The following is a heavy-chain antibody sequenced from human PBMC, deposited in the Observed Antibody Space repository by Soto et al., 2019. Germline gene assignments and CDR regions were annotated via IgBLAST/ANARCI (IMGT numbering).Heavy chain of an antibody. Sequence: EVQLLESGGGLVQPGGSLRLSCAASGFTFSSYAMSWVRQAPGKGLEWVSAISGSGGSTYYADSVKGRFTISRDNSKNTEYLQMNRLRAEDTAVYYCAKSGPGIVLMVYAPGGAFDIWGQGTMVTVSS. CDR3: AKSGPGIVLMVYAPGGAFDI. CDR2: ISGSGGST. J-gene: IGHJ3*02. CDR1: GFTFSSYA. V-gene: IGHV3-23*01. D-gene: IGHD2-8*01.